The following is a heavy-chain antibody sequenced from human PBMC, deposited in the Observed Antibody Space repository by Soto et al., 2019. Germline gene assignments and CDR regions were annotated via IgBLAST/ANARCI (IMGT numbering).Heavy chain of an antibody. CDR2: GYSGGKT. D-gene: IGHD2-15*01. Sequence: EVRLVETGGGLIQSGGSLRLSCIASGFSISSNYMAWVRQVPGKGLEWVSIGYSGGKTFYADSVKGRFTISRDNSKNTLYLQMNSLRGDDTAVYFCSKGCSEYTCYLDNWGQGTLVSVSS. J-gene: IGHJ4*02. CDR1: GFSISSNY. CDR3: SKGCSEYTCYLDN. V-gene: IGHV3-53*02.